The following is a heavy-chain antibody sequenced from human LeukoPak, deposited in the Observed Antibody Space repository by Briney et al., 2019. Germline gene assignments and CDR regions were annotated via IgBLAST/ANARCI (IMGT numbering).Heavy chain of an antibody. J-gene: IGHJ4*02. CDR3: ARVKTWVFDY. V-gene: IGHV3-48*02. CDR2: ISPSSSTT. Sequence: GGSLRLSCAASGFTFSIYNMNWVRQAPGKGLEWISYISPSSSTTYYADSVKGRFTISRDNAKNSLYLQMNSLRDEDTAVYYCARVKTWVFDYWGQGTLVTVSS. CDR1: GFTFSIYN.